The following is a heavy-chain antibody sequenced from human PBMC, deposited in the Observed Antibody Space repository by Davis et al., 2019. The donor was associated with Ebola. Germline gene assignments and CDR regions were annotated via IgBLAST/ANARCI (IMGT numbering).Heavy chain of an antibody. Sequence: SETLSLTCTVSGGSISGYYWSWIRQPPGKGLEWIGEINHSGSTNYNPSLKSRVTISVDTSKNQFSLKLSSVTAADTAVYYCARDPNYYGSGSNWGQGTLVTVSS. V-gene: IGHV4-34*01. D-gene: IGHD3-10*01. CDR1: GGSISGYY. CDR2: INHSGST. CDR3: ARDPNYYGSGSN. J-gene: IGHJ4*02.